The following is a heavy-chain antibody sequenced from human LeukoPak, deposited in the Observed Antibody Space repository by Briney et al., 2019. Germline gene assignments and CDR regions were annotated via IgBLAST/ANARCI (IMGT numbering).Heavy chain of an antibody. CDR2: IYHSGSA. V-gene: IGHV4-39*01. J-gene: IGHJ5*02. Sequence: PSETLSLTCIVSGGSISSSSYYWGWIRQPPGKGLEWIGSIYHSGSAYYSPSLKSRLTISVDTSKNRFSLKLTSVTAADTAVYYCARHGEGVGIDPWGQGTLVTVSS. CDR1: GGSISSSSYY. D-gene: IGHD3-10*01. CDR3: ARHGEGVGIDP.